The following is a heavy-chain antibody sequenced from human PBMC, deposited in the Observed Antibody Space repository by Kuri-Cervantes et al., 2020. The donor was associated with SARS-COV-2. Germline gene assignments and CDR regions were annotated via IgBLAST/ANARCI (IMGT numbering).Heavy chain of an antibody. V-gene: IGHV4-4*07. CDR1: GYSISSGYY. Sequence: SETLSLTCAVSGYSISSGYYRGWIRQPAGKGLEWIGRIYTSGSTNYNPSLKSRVTMSVDTSKNQFSLKLSSVTAADTAVYYCARAVVVVPAATTNWFDPWGQGTLVTVSS. J-gene: IGHJ5*02. CDR2: IYTSGST. D-gene: IGHD2-2*01. CDR3: ARAVVVVPAATTNWFDP.